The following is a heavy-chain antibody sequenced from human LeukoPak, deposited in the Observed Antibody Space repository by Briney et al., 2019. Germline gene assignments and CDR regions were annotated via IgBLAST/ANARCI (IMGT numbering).Heavy chain of an antibody. CDR2: INPCDGST. J-gene: IGHJ4*01. CDR1: GYTFTSYY. D-gene: IGHD6-19*01. V-gene: IGHV1-46*04. Sequence: ASVKVSCKASGYTFTSYYMNWVRQAPGQGLEWMGIINPCDGSTNYAQKLQGRVAMTTDTSTSTAYMELRSLRSDDTAVYYCARDTGVGGLYVCYWGQESLVTV. CDR3: ARDTGVGGLYVCY.